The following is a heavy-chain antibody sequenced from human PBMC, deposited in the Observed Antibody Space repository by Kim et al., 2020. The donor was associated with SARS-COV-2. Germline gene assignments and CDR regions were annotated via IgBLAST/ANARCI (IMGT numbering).Heavy chain of an antibody. D-gene: IGHD1-1*01. J-gene: IGHJ6*03. CDR3: ARVGGNWTPVYYYMDV. Sequence: SETLSLTCAVSGGSISSSNWWSWVRQPPGKGLEWIGEIYHSGSTNYNPSLKSRVTISVDKSKNQFSLKLSSVTAADTAVYYCARVGGNWTPVYYYMDVWGKGTTVTVSS. CDR1: GGSISSSNW. CDR2: IYHSGST. V-gene: IGHV4-4*02.